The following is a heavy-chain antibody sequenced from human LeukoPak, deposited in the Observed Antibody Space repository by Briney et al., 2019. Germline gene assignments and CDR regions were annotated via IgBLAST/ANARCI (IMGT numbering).Heavy chain of an antibody. CDR2: IYYSGST. D-gene: IGHD1-1*01. J-gene: IGHJ4*02. CDR3: ARRIRTGTTVHHDY. CDR1: GGSISSSSYY. V-gene: IGHV4-39*01. Sequence: SETLSLTCTVSGGSISSSSYYWGWIRQPPGKGLEWIGSIYYSGSTYYNPSLKSRVTISVGTSKNQFSLKLSSVTAADTAVYYCARRIRTGTTVHHDYWGQGTLVTVSS.